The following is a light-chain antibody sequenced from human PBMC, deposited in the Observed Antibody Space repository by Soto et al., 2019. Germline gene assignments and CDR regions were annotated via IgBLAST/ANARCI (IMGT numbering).Light chain of an antibody. Sequence: EIGMTQSPATLSVSPGESATLSCRASQSVSTRLAWYQQKPGQAPRLLIYGASTRATGIPARFSGSGSGAEFTLTISSLQSEDFAVYYCQQYNNWPPWTFGQGTKVEIK. V-gene: IGKV3-15*01. CDR2: GAS. J-gene: IGKJ1*01. CDR3: QQYNNWPPWT. CDR1: QSVSTR.